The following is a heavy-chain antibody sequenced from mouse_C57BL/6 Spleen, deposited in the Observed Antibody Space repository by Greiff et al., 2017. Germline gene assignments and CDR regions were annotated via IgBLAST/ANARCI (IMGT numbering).Heavy chain of an antibody. CDR3: ARADYYGSLYFDY. D-gene: IGHD1-1*01. Sequence: EVMLVESEGGLVQPGSSMKLSCTASGFTFSDYYMAWVRQVPEKGLEWVANINYDGSSTYYLDSLKSRFIISRDNAKNILYLQMSSLKSEDTATYYCARADYYGSLYFDYWGQGTTLTVSS. CDR2: INYDGSST. CDR1: GFTFSDYY. J-gene: IGHJ2*01. V-gene: IGHV5-16*01.